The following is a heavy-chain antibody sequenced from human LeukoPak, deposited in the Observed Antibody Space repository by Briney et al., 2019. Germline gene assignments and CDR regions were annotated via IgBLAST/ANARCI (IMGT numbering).Heavy chain of an antibody. J-gene: IGHJ5*02. D-gene: IGHD3-10*01. CDR1: GGSISSGGYY. V-gene: IGHV4-31*03. Sequence: PSQTLSLTCTVSGGSISSGGYYWSWIRQHPGKGLEWIGYIYYSGSTYYNPSLKSRVTISVDTSKNQFSLKLSSVTAADTAVYYCARDDRGVSGSSRWFDPWGQGTLVTASS. CDR3: ARDDRGVSGSSRWFDP. CDR2: IYYSGST.